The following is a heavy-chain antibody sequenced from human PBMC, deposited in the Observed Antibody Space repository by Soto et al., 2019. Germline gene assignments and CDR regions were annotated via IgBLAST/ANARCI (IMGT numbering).Heavy chain of an antibody. J-gene: IGHJ4*02. D-gene: IGHD6-19*01. V-gene: IGHV3-23*01. CDR2: ISGSGGST. CDR3: AKLIEVAGRAFDY. CDR1: GFTFSSYA. Sequence: PGGSLRLSCAASGFTFSSYAMSWVRQAPGKGLEWVSAISGSGGSTYHADSVKGRFTISRDNSKNTLYLQMNSLRAEDTAVYYCAKLIEVAGRAFDYWGQGTLVTVSS.